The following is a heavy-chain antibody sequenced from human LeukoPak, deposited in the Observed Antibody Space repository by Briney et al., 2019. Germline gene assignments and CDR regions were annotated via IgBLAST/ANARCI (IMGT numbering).Heavy chain of an antibody. Sequence: GGSLRLSCAASGFTFSSYWMSWVRQAPGKGLEWVAHIRSDGSEKYYVDSVKGRFTISRDNAKNSLYLPMNSLRAEDTAVYYCARNSRYSFDIWGQGTMVTVSS. CDR1: GFTFSSYW. J-gene: IGHJ3*02. CDR2: IRSDGSEK. CDR3: ARNSRYSFDI. V-gene: IGHV3-7*04. D-gene: IGHD4-11*01.